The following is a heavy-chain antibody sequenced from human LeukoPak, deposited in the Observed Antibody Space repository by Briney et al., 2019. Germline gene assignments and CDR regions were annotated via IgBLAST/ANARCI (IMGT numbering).Heavy chain of an antibody. CDR3: ASLRYFDWLDY. D-gene: IGHD3-9*01. J-gene: IGHJ4*02. CDR1: GGSINSYY. Sequence: SETLSLTCNVSGGSINSYYWGWIRQPPGKGLEWIGSIYYSGSTYYNPSLKSRVTISVDTSKNQFSLKLSSVTAADTAVYYCASLRYFDWLDYWGQGTLVTVSS. V-gene: IGHV4-39*01. CDR2: IYYSGST.